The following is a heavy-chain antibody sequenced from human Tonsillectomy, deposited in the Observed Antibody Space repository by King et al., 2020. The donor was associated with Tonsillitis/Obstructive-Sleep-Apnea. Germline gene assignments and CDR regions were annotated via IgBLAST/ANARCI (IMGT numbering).Heavy chain of an antibody. J-gene: IGHJ4*02. D-gene: IGHD2-15*01. CDR3: ATQDCSDGSCYFDY. CDR1: GFTFRSYS. V-gene: IGHV3-21*01. Sequence: VQLVESGGGLVKPGGSLRLSCAASGFTFRSYSMNWVRQAPGEGLEWGSSISSSSSFIYYAGPVKGRFTISRDNAENSLYLRMTSLRAEDTAIYYCATQDCSDGSCYFDYWGQGTLVTVSS. CDR2: ISSSSSFI.